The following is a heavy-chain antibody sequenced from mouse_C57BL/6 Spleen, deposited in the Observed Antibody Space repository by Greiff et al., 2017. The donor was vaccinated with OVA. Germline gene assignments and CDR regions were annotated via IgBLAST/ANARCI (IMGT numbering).Heavy chain of an antibody. CDR3: AREGDYGSRPFAY. J-gene: IGHJ3*01. Sequence: QVTLQESGPGILQSSQTLSLSCSFSGFSLSTSGMGVSWIRQPSGKGLEWLAHIYWDDDKRYNPSLQSRLTITKDTSRSQVFLKITSVDTADTATYYCAREGDYGSRPFAYWGQGTLVTVSA. V-gene: IGHV8-12*01. D-gene: IGHD1-1*01. CDR1: GFSLSTSGMG. CDR2: IYWDDDK.